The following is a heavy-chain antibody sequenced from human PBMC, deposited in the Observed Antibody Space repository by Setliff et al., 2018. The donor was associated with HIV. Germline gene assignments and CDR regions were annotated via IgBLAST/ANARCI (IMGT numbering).Heavy chain of an antibody. CDR2: IIPIFGTA. V-gene: IGHV1-69*13. Sequence: SVKVSCKASGYTFTSYGISWVRQAPGQGLEWMGGIIPIFGTAHYAQRFQGRVTITADESTNTAYMELSSLISEDTALYYCAKGPPLVISLPDFWGQGTLVTVSS. CDR1: GYTFTSYG. D-gene: IGHD3-9*01. J-gene: IGHJ4*02. CDR3: AKGPPLVISLPDF.